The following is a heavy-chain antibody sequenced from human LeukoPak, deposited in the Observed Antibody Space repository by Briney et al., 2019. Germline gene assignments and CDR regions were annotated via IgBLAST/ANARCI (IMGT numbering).Heavy chain of an antibody. D-gene: IGHD4-11*01. CDR1: GFTFSNYR. CDR2: INQDGSQT. Sequence: GGSLRLSCAASGFTFSNYRISRVRQPPGKGLDWVAHINQDGSQTSYVDSVKGRFTISRDNAKSALYLQMNSLRAEDTAVYYCARWRGQQSEFDLWGQGNLVSVSS. J-gene: IGHJ4*02. V-gene: IGHV3-7*01. CDR3: ARWRGQQSEFDL.